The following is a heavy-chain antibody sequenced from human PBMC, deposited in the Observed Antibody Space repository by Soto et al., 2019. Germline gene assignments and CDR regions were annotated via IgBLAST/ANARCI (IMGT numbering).Heavy chain of an antibody. Sequence: QVQLQESGPGLVQPSETLSLTCTVSGGSVNSGTYYWNWIRQPPGKGLEWIGYIFYKGTTSYNPSLESRVTFSVDTSTNLFSLKLTSVTAADTAVYYCARSYTLMVAALGEWGQGTLVNVSS. CDR2: IFYKGTT. CDR1: GGSVNSGTYY. D-gene: IGHD3-16*01. CDR3: ARSYTLMVAALGE. V-gene: IGHV4-61*01. J-gene: IGHJ1*01.